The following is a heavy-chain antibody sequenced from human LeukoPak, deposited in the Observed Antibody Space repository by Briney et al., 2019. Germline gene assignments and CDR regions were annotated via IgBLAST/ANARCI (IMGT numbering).Heavy chain of an antibody. D-gene: IGHD6-6*01. CDR2: IYYSGST. Sequence: SETLSLTCTVSGGSISSSSYYWGWIRQPPGKGLEWIGSIYYSGSTYYNPSLKSRVTISVDTSKNQFSMKLSSVTAADTAVYYCARDPSIAARPASYYYYYMDVWGKGTTVTVSS. CDR1: GGSISSSSYY. CDR3: ARDPSIAARPASYYYYYMDV. J-gene: IGHJ6*03. V-gene: IGHV4-39*07.